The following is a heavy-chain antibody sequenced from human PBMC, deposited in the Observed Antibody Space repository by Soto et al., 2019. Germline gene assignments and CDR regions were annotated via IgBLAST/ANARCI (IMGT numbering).Heavy chain of an antibody. J-gene: IGHJ3*02. Sequence: SETLSLTCTVSGGSISSYYWSWIRQPPGKGLERIGYIYYSGSTNYNPSLKSRATISVDTSKNQFSLKLSSVTAADTAVYYCARGEMATGDAFDIWGQGTMVTVSS. V-gene: IGHV4-59*01. CDR3: ARGEMATGDAFDI. CDR2: IYYSGST. CDR1: GGSISSYY. D-gene: IGHD5-12*01.